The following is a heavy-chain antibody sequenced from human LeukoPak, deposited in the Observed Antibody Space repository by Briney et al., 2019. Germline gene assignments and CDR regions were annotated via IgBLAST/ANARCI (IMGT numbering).Heavy chain of an antibody. V-gene: IGHV3-30*02. CDR2: IQSGGGNQ. CDR3: RKGIATEDYRFIF. J-gene: IGHJ4*02. D-gene: IGHD1-1*01. Sequence: GGSLTLSCTASGFTFNTYGIHWVRQAPGRGREGVAFIQSGGGNQYYADSVRGRFTISRDNYKNTLYLQMHGLRPDDTASYYCRKGIATEDYRFIFWGQGALVTVSS. CDR1: GFTFNTYG.